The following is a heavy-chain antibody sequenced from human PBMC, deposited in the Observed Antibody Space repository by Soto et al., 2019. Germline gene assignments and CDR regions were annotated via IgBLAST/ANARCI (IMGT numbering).Heavy chain of an antibody. CDR1: GYTFTSYD. D-gene: IGHD2-8*02. Sequence: ASVKVSCKASGYTFTSYDINWVRQATGQGLEWMGWMNPNSGNTGYAQKFQGRVTMTRNTSISTAYMELSSLRSEDTAVYYCARRVLVYYYDYLDVWGKGTTVTVSS. CDR2: MNPNSGNT. J-gene: IGHJ6*03. V-gene: IGHV1-8*01. CDR3: ARRVLVYYYDYLDV.